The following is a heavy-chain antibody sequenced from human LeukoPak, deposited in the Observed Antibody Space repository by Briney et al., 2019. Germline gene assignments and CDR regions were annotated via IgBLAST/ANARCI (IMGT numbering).Heavy chain of an antibody. V-gene: IGHV4-59*12. J-gene: IGHJ4*02. CDR2: IYYSGST. CDR1: GGSISSYY. CDR3: AREGTGTTSVDYFDY. Sequence: SETLSLTCTVSGGSISSYYWSWIRQPPGKGLEWIGYIYYSGSTYYNPSLKSRVTISVDTSKNQFSLKLSSVTAADTAVYYCAREGTGTTSVDYFDYWGQGTLVTVSS. D-gene: IGHD1-1*01.